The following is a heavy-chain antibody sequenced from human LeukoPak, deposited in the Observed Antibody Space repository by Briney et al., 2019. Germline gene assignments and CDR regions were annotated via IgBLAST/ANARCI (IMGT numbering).Heavy chain of an antibody. CDR1: GGSFSDYY. D-gene: IGHD3-3*01. Sequence: SETLSLTCAVYGGSFSDYYWSWIRQPPGKGLEWIGEINHSGSTNYNPSLKSRVTISVDTSKNQFSLKLSSVTAADTAVYYCASSFWSGSLDYWGQGTLVTVSS. CDR2: INHSGST. V-gene: IGHV4-34*01. CDR3: ASSFWSGSLDY. J-gene: IGHJ4*02.